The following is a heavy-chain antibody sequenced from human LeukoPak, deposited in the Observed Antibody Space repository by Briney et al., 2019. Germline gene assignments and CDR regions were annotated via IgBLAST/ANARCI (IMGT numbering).Heavy chain of an antibody. CDR3: AHREVRLDYFDY. CDR1: GFSLTTSGVS. V-gene: IGHV2-5*02. Sequence: SGPTLVKPTQTLTLTCTFSGFSLTTSGVSVGWIRQPPGKALEWLALIYWDDDKRYSPSMKRRLTITKDTSKNQVVLTMTNMDPVDTATYYCAHREVRLDYFDYWGQGTLVTVSS. D-gene: IGHD3-9*01. CDR2: IYWDDDK. J-gene: IGHJ4*02.